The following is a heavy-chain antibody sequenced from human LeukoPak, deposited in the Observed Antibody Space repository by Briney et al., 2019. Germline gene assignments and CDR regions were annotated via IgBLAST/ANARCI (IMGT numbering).Heavy chain of an antibody. CDR3: VRHSGDHWITLNWFDP. CDR1: GESFSGYY. CDR2: INHSGST. J-gene: IGHJ5*02. D-gene: IGHD1-1*01. Sequence: SETLSLTCAVYGESFSGYYWIWIRQPPGKGLEWIGEINHSGSTNYNPSLKSRVAISVDTSKKQFSLKLSSVTAADTAMYYCVRHSGDHWITLNWFDPWGQGTLVTVSS. V-gene: IGHV4-34*01.